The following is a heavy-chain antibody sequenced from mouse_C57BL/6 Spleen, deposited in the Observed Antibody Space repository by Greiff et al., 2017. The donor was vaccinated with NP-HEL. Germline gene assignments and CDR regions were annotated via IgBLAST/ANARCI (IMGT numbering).Heavy chain of an antibody. CDR3: ARGYGTLYYFDY. D-gene: IGHD1-1*01. CDR1: GYSFTGYY. CDR2: INPSTGGT. V-gene: IGHV1-42*01. J-gene: IGHJ2*01. Sequence: EVKLQESGPELVKPGASVKISCKASGYSFTGYYMNWVKQSPEKSLEWIGEINPSTGGTTYNQKFKAKATLTVDKSSSTAYMQLKSLTSEDSAVYYCARGYGTLYYFDYWGQGTTLTVSS.